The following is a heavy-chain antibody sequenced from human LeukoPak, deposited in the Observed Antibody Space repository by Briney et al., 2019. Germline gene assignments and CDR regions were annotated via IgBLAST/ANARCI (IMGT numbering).Heavy chain of an antibody. J-gene: IGHJ6*02. D-gene: IGHD3-10*01. Sequence: SETLSLTCAVSGGSISSSNWWSWVRQPPGKGLDRIGQIYHSGSTNYNPSLKSRVTISVDESKNQFSLKLSSVTAADTAVYYCARRFGELSRPYYYYGMDVWGQGTTVTVSS. CDR3: ARRFGELSRPYYYYGMDV. V-gene: IGHV4-4*02. CDR2: IYHSGST. CDR1: GGSISSSNW.